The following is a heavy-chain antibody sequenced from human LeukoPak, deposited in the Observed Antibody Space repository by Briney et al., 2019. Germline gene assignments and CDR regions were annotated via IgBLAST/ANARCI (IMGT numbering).Heavy chain of an antibody. V-gene: IGHV4-30-2*01. Sequence: SETLSLTCTVSGGSISSGGYYWSWIRQPPGKGLEWIGYIYHSGSTYYNPSLKSRVTISVDRSKNQFSLKLSSVTAADTAVYYCARDPSGPFDYWGQGTLVTVSS. D-gene: IGHD6-19*01. CDR2: IYHSGST. CDR3: ARDPSGPFDY. CDR1: GGSISSGGYY. J-gene: IGHJ4*02.